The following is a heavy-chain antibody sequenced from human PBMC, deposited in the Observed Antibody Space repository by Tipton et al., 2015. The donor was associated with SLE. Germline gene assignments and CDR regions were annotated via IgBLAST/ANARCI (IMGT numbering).Heavy chain of an antibody. CDR2: IYYSGST. V-gene: IGHV4-39*07. Sequence: TLSLTCTVSGGSISSSSYYWDWIRQPPGKGLEWIGNIYYSGSTYYSPSLKSRVTISIDTSKNQFSLKLNSVTAADTAVYYCARQMIVGDSIDWFDPWGQGTLVTVSS. D-gene: IGHD2-21*01. CDR1: GGSISSSSYY. CDR3: ARQMIVGDSIDWFDP. J-gene: IGHJ5*02.